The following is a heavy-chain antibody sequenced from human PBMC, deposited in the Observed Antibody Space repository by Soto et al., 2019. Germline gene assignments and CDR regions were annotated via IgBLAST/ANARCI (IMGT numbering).Heavy chain of an antibody. CDR3: ARDRTDYTDR. V-gene: IGHV4-31*03. CDR1: GASIRRGGYY. CDR2: IFYTGSA. Sequence: SEKLSHTCTVSGASIRRGGYYWSWIRQRPGKGLEWIAYIFYTGSAYYNPSLESRLSISIDRSKNQFSLKLSSVSAADTAVYCCARDRTDYTDRWGKGTRLTVSS. D-gene: IGHD4-4*01. J-gene: IGHJ4*02.